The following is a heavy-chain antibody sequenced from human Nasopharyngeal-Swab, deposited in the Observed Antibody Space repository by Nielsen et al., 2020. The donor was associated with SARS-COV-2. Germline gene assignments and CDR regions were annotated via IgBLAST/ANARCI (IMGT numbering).Heavy chain of an antibody. CDR2: IYHSGST. J-gene: IGHJ4*02. CDR1: GGSISSYY. Sequence: SEPLSLTCTVAGGSISSYYWNWIRQPPGKGLEWMGYIYHSGSTNYNRYLRGRVTISVDTSKTQFSLKLSSVTAADTAVYYCARNHAFGDSNFDYWGQGTLVTVSS. CDR3: ARNHAFGDSNFDY. D-gene: IGHD2-21*01. V-gene: IGHV4-59*08.